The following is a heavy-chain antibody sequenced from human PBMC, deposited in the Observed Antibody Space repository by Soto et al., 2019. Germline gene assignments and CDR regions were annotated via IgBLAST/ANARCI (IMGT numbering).Heavy chain of an antibody. J-gene: IGHJ6*02. V-gene: IGHV1-46*01. CDR1: GYTFTSYY. CDR3: ARDLCSSASCYNPDGMDV. Sequence: ASVKVSCKASGYTFTSYYMHWVRQAPGQGLEWMGIINPSGGSTSYAQKFQGRVTMTRDTSTSTVYMELSSLRSEDTAVYYCARDLCSSASCYNPDGMDVWGQGTTVTVSS. CDR2: INPSGGST. D-gene: IGHD2-2*02.